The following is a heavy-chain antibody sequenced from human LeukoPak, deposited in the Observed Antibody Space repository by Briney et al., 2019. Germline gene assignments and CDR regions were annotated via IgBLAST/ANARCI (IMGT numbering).Heavy chain of an antibody. J-gene: IGHJ6*03. Sequence: GASVKVSCKASGYTFTSYYMHWVRQAPGQGLEWMGIINPSGGSTSYAQKFQGRVTMTRDTSTSTVYMELSSLRSEDTAVYYCARDRRDRDYYYYYYYMDVWGKGTTLTVSS. CDR3: ARDRRDRDYYYYYYYMDV. D-gene: IGHD5-24*01. V-gene: IGHV1-46*01. CDR2: INPSGGST. CDR1: GYTFTSYY.